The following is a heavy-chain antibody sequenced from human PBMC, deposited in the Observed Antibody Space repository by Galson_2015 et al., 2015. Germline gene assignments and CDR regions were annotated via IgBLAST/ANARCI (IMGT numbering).Heavy chain of an antibody. J-gene: IGHJ4*02. D-gene: IGHD1-14*01. CDR2: ISYDGSDK. V-gene: IGHV3-30*03. CDR1: GFTFNSYG. CDR3: ARDRAGVPEIEY. Sequence: SLRLSCAASGFTFNSYGMHWVRQAPGKGLEWVAVISYDGSDKYYADSVKGRFTISRDNSKDTLYLQMNSLRADDTAVYYCARDRAGVPEIEYWGQGTLVTVSS.